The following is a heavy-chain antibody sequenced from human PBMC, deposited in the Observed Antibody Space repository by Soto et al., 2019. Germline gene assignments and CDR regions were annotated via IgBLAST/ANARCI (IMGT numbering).Heavy chain of an antibody. CDR2: IYPGDSET. D-gene: IGHD4-17*01. V-gene: IGHV5-51*01. Sequence: GESLKISCKGSGYSFTSYWIGWGRQIPGKGLEWMGMIYPGDSETRYSPPFQGQVTISADKSISTAYLQWSSLKASDTAMYYCARRDYGGNSAVDYWGQGTLVTVSS. J-gene: IGHJ4*02. CDR1: GYSFTSYW. CDR3: ARRDYGGNSAVDY.